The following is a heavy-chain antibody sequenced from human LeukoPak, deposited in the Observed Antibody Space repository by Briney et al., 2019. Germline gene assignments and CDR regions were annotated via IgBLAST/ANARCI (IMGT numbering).Heavy chain of an antibody. CDR2: ISYDGSNK. Sequence: GGSLRLSCAASGXTFSNYGMHWVRQAPGKGLEWLAVISYDGSNKYYADSVKGRFTISRDNSKNTLYLQMNSLRAEDTAVYYCAKRNLGNIDYWGQGTLVTVSS. CDR3: AKRNLGNIDY. V-gene: IGHV3-30*18. D-gene: IGHD3-16*01. CDR1: GXTFSNYG. J-gene: IGHJ4*02.